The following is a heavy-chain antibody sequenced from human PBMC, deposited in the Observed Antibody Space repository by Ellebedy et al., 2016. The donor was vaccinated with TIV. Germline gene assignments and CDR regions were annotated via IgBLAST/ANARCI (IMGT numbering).Heavy chain of an antibody. CDR1: GGTFSSYA. D-gene: IGHD2-2*01. CDR2: IIPIFGTA. CDR3: ANPMGGAVPAAYEAYNYYYGMDV. J-gene: IGHJ6*02. Sequence: SVKVSXXASGGTFSSYAISWVRQAPGQGLEWMGGIIPIFGTANYAQKFQGRVTITADKSTSTAYMELSSLRSEDTAVYYCANPMGGAVPAAYEAYNYYYGMDVWGQGTTVTVSS. V-gene: IGHV1-69*06.